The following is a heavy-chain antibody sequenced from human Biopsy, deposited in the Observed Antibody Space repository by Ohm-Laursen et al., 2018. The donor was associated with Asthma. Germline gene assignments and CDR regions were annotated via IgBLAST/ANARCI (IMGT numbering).Heavy chain of an antibody. CDR2: IFYSGAT. CDR1: GGSVSSDKYY. CDR3: ARGTIVAGTDY. V-gene: IGHV4-61*01. J-gene: IGHJ4*02. D-gene: IGHD5-12*01. Sequence: SDTLSLTCSVSGGSVSSDKYYWSRLRQPPGKGLEWIAYIFYSGATNYNPALKSRVAQSIDTSKSQFSLRLNSLSAADTAVYYCARGTIVAGTDYWGRGTLVTVSS.